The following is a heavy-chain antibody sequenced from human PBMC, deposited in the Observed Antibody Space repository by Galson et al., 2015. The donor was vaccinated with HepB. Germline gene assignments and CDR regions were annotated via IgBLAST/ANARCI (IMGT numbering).Heavy chain of an antibody. CDR2: ISHDGSKR. V-gene: IGHV3-30*18. Sequence: SLRLSCAGSGLSFKSNGMHWVRQAPGKGLEWVAVISHDGSKRYYGDSVKGRVIISRDNSKNTLYLQMNSLRLEDTAVYYCAKDWGVGVGVMTFFEHWGQGTLVTVSS. CDR1: GLSFKSNG. D-gene: IGHD2-21*01. CDR3: AKDWGVGVGVMTFFEH. J-gene: IGHJ4*02.